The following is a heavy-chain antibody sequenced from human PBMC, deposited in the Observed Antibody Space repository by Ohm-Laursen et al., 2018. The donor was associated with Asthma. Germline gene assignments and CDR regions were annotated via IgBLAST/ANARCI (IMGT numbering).Heavy chain of an antibody. CDR1: GFTFSSYG. J-gene: IGHJ3*02. Sequence: RSLRLSCAASGFTFSSYGMHWVRQAPGKGLEWVAVIPYDGSNKYYADSVKGRFTISRDNSKNTLYLQMNSLRAEDTAVYYCAMTGIGFAFDIWGQGTMVTVSS. CDR3: AMTGIGFAFDI. D-gene: IGHD1-14*01. V-gene: IGHV3-30*03. CDR2: IPYDGSNK.